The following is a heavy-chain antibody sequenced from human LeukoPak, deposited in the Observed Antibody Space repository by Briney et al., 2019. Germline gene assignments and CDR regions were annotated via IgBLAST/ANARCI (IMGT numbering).Heavy chain of an antibody. CDR3: VALGDRIY. J-gene: IGHJ4*02. V-gene: IGHV3-13*01. CDR1: GFTFSSYD. D-gene: IGHD2-21*02. CDR2: ISAAGDT. Sequence: GGSLRLSCAASGFTFSSYDMHWVRQATGKGLEWDSAISAAGDTYYLDSVKGRFTISRENAKNSLYLQMNSLRAGDTAVYYCVALGDRIYWGQGTLVTVSS.